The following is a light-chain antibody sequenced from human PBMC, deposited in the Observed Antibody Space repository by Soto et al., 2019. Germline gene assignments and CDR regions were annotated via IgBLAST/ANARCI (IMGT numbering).Light chain of an antibody. J-gene: IGLJ2*01. CDR3: LLYFGDDQV. V-gene: IGLV7-43*01. CDR1: TGTVTSNNY. Sequence: QAVVTLEPSLTVSPGGTVTLTCASSTGTVTSNNYPNWLQQKPGQAPRALIYSTSRKHSWTPVRFSGSLFGGKAALTLSGVQPEDEADYYCLLYFGDDQVFGGGTKLTVL. CDR2: STS.